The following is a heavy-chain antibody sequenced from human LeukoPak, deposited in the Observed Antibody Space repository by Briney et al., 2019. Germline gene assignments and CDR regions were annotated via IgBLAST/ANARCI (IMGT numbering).Heavy chain of an antibody. D-gene: IGHD3-22*01. Sequence: GRSLRLSCAASGFTFSSYGMHWVRQAPGKGLEWVAVISYDGSNKYYADSVKGRFTISRDNSKSTLYLQMNSLRAEDTAVYYCAKDRTQKSITTIVVVTSDAFDIWGQGTMVTVSS. CDR3: AKDRTQKSITTIVVVTSDAFDI. V-gene: IGHV3-30*18. CDR2: ISYDGSNK. CDR1: GFTFSSYG. J-gene: IGHJ3*02.